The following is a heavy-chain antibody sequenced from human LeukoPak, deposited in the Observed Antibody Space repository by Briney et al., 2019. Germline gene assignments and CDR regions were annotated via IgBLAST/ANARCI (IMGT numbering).Heavy chain of an antibody. V-gene: IGHV3-30*03. D-gene: IGHD6-13*01. Sequence: GGPLRLSCAASGFTFSSYVMHWVRQAPGKGLEWVAVISYDGSNKYYADSVKGRFTISRDNSKNTLYLQMNSLRAEDTAVYYCARSQSSSLTDYWGQGTLVTVSS. CDR3: ARSQSSSLTDY. CDR2: ISYDGSNK. CDR1: GFTFSSYV. J-gene: IGHJ4*02.